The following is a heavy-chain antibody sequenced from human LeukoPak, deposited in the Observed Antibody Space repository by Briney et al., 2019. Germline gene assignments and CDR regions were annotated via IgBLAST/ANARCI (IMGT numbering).Heavy chain of an antibody. CDR2: IIPIFGTA. CDR1: GGTFSSYA. Sequence: SVKVSCKASGGTFSSYAISWVRQAPGQGLEWMGGIIPIFGTANYAQKFQGRVTITADESTSTAYMELSSLRSEDTAVYYCAREESRGGWYAGWFDPWGQGTLVTVSS. J-gene: IGHJ5*02. V-gene: IGHV1-69*13. CDR3: AREESRGGWYAGWFDP. D-gene: IGHD6-19*01.